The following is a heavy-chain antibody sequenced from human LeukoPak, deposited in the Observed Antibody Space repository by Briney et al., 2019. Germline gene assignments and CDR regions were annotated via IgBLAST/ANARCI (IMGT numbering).Heavy chain of an antibody. V-gene: IGHV3-23*01. CDR2: ISGSGGST. Sequence: GGSLRLSCAASGFTFSSYAMSWVRQAPGKGLEWVSAISGSGGSTYYADSVKGRFTISRDNSKNTLYLQMNSLRAEDTAVYYCAKDVLLWFGELTSGDYWGQGTLVTVSS. D-gene: IGHD3-10*01. J-gene: IGHJ4*02. CDR3: AKDVLLWFGELTSGDY. CDR1: GFTFSSYA.